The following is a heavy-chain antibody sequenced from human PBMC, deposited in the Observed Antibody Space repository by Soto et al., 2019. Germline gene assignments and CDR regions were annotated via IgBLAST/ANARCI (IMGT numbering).Heavy chain of an antibody. D-gene: IGHD3-22*01. V-gene: IGHV3-23*01. CDR1: GFTFSSYA. CDR3: AKDQVVDSSGTYDAFDI. J-gene: IGHJ3*02. CDR2: ISGSGGST. Sequence: EVQLLESGGGLVQPGGSLRLSCAASGFTFSSYAMSWVRQAPGKGLEWVSAISGSGGSTYYADSVKGRFTISRDNSKNTLYLQMNSLRAEDTAVYYCAKDQVVDSSGTYDAFDIWGQGTMVTVSS.